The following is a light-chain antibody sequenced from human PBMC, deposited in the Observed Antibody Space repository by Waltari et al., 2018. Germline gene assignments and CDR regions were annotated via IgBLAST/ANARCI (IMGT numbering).Light chain of an antibody. Sequence: QSALTQPASVSGSPGQSIHHPLAGSRSYVGTYDLGPLYQQHPGKAPKLIIYEVTKRPSGVPDRFSGSKSGNTASLTISGLQAADEADYYCCSCAGVTPYVLFGGGTKVTVL. J-gene: IGLJ2*01. CDR3: CSCAGVTPYVL. V-gene: IGLV2-23*02. CDR1: RSYVGTYDL. CDR2: EVT.